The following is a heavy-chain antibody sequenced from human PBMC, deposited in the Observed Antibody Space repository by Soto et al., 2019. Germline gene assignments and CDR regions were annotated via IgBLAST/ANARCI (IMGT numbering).Heavy chain of an antibody. D-gene: IGHD6-13*01. CDR1: GFTFSNYW. CDR2: IHTDGSST. CDR3: SRDTYSRSCYQD. Sequence: EVQLVESGGGLVQPGGSLRLSCAASGFTFSNYWMHWVRQAPGKGLLRVSRIHTDGSSTTYAASVNGPFTISRDNAKNTLSLHRNRLRAEDTAVYYCSRDTYSRSCYQDWGQGTLVTVSS. V-gene: IGHV3-74*01. J-gene: IGHJ4*02.